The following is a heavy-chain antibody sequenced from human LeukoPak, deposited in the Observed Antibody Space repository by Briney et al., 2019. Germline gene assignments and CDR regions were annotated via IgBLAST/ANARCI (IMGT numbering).Heavy chain of an antibody. CDR1: GFTFVDYA. Sequence: PGRSLRLSCAASGFTFVDYAMHWVRQAPGKGLEWVSGISWNSGSIVYADSVKGRFAISRDNAKNFLYLEMNDLRAEDTALYYCAKVPSHDYGDYPWYFDYWGQGTLVTVSS. D-gene: IGHD4-17*01. J-gene: IGHJ4*02. CDR3: AKVPSHDYGDYPWYFDY. CDR2: ISWNSGSI. V-gene: IGHV3-9*01.